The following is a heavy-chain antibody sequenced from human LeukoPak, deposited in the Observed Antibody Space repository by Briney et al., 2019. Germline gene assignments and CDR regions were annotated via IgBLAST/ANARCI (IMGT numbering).Heavy chain of an antibody. CDR1: GFTFSSYG. Sequence: GGSLRLSCAASGFTFSSYGMHWVRQAPGKGLEWVAVIWYDGGNKYYADSVKGRFTISRDNSKNTLYLQMNSLRAEDTAVYYCARASSSWQFDYWGQGTLVTVSS. D-gene: IGHD6-13*01. CDR3: ARASSSWQFDY. J-gene: IGHJ4*02. V-gene: IGHV3-33*01. CDR2: IWYDGGNK.